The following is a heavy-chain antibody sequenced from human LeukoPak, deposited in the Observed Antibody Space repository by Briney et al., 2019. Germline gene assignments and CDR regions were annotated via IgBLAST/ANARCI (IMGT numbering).Heavy chain of an antibody. CDR1: GGSISSSSYY. Sequence: PSETLSLTCTVSGGSISSSSYYWGWIRQPPGKGLEWIGSIYYSGSPYYNPSLKSRLTISVDTSKNQFSLKLSSVTAADTAVYYCARDLYYYDSSGYYRFDYWGQGTLVTVSS. CDR3: ARDLYYYDSSGYYRFDY. D-gene: IGHD3-22*01. V-gene: IGHV4-39*07. CDR2: IYYSGSP. J-gene: IGHJ4*02.